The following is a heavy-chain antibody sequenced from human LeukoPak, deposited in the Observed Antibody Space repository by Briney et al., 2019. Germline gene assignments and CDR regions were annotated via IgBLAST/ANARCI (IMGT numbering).Heavy chain of an antibody. J-gene: IGHJ3*02. D-gene: IGHD2-15*01. V-gene: IGHV4-30-4*01. CDR1: GASIRSGDYY. Sequence: PSQTLSLTCTVSGASIRSGDYYWSWIRQPPGKGLEWIGYIYDSGSTYYNPSLKSRITISVDTSENRFSLKLSSVTATDTAVCYCARDCSGGSCYGAFDIWGQGTMVTVSS. CDR3: ARDCSGGSCYGAFDI. CDR2: IYDSGST.